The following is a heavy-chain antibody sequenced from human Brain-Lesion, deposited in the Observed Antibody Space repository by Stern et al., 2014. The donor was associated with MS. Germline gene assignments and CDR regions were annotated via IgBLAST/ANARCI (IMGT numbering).Heavy chain of an antibody. D-gene: IGHD2-15*01. CDR3: ARIKEIVVVVAATEHNYYGMDV. CDR2: LSSNDEK. J-gene: IGHJ6*02. CDR1: GFSLRNARMG. Sequence: ESGPVLVKPTETLTLSCTVSGFSLRNARMGVSWIRQPPGKALEWLAHLSSNDEKSYTTSLKSRLTISKDTSKSQVVLTMTNVDPVDTATYYCARIKEIVVVVAATEHNYYGMDVWGQGTTVTVSS. V-gene: IGHV2-26*01.